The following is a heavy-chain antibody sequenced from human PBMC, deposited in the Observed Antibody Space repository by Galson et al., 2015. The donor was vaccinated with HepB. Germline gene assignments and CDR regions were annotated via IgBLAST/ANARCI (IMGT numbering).Heavy chain of an antibody. Sequence: SVKVSCKASGYTFTSYGVRWVRQAPGQGLEWMAWISGHNGHTEYAQSLQGRVTMTTDTSTATAYMELRSLRFDDTAVYYCARPVAQVTPAGYYYGMDVWGQGTTVTVSS. CDR2: ISGHNGHT. J-gene: IGHJ6*02. CDR1: GYTFTSYG. D-gene: IGHD2-15*01. CDR3: ARPVAQVTPAGYYYGMDV. V-gene: IGHV1-18*01.